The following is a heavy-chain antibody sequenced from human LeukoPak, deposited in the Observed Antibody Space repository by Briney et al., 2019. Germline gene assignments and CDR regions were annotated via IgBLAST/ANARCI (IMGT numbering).Heavy chain of an antibody. Sequence: SETLSLTCTVSGGSISSYYWSWIRQPPGKGLKWIGYIYYSGSTNYNPSLKSRVTISVDTSKNQFSLKLSSVTAADTAVYYCAAQYYDFWSGPLCYFDYWGQGTLVTVSS. CDR2: IYYSGST. D-gene: IGHD3-3*01. CDR3: AAQYYDFWSGPLCYFDY. V-gene: IGHV4-59*01. J-gene: IGHJ4*02. CDR1: GGSISSYY.